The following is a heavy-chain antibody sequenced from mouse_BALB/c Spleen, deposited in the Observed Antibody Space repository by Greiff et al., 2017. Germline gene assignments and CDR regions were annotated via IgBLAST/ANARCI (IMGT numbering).Heavy chain of an antibody. J-gene: IGHJ1*01. CDR1: GFSLTSYG. Sequence: QVQLQQSGPGLVQPSQSLSITCTVSGFSLTSYGVHWVRQSPGKGLEWLGVMWSGGSTDYNAAFISRLSISKDNSKSQVFFKMNSLQANDTAIYYCARNCGRPYWYFDVWGAGTTVTVSS. CDR3: ARNCGRPYWYFDV. CDR2: MWSGGST. V-gene: IGHV2-2*02.